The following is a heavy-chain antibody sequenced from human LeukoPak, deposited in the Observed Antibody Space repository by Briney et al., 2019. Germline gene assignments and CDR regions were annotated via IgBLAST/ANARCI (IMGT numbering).Heavy chain of an antibody. Sequence: SQTLSLTCDASGGSISSSNWWSWVRQPPGKGLEWIGEIYHSGSTNYNPSLKSRVTISVDKSKNQFSLKLSSVTAADTAVYYCARDRNNYGMDVWGQGTTVTVSS. CDR1: GGSISSSNW. CDR2: IYHSGST. V-gene: IGHV4-4*02. J-gene: IGHJ6*02. CDR3: ARDRNNYGMDV.